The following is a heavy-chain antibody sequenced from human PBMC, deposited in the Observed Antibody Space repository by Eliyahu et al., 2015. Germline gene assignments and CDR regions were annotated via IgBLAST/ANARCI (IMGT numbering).Heavy chain of an antibody. CDR3: AREGAGTTWSSFDY. CDR2: ISIDGSRQ. V-gene: IGHV3-30*04. CDR1: GFSFSMFA. J-gene: IGHJ4*02. D-gene: IGHD1-7*01. Sequence: QVQLVESGGGXVQPGRSLRXXCSASGFSFSMFALHWVRQAPGKGLEWVAVISIDGSRQHYADSVEGRFTISRDKSTNTLYLQMNSLSIEDTAVYYCAREGAGTTWSSFDYWGQGTLVTVSS.